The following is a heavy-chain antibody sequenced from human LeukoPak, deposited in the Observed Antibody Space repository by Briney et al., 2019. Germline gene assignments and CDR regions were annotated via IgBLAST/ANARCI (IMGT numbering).Heavy chain of an antibody. J-gene: IGHJ6*02. CDR3: AREGEQQLVYYDMDV. Sequence: GGSLRLSCAASGFTFSSYWMHWVRHAPGKGLVWVSRINSDGSSTSYADSVKGRFTISRDNAKNTLYLQMNSLRAEDTAVYYCAREGEQQLVYYDMDVWGQGTTVTVSS. D-gene: IGHD6-13*01. CDR1: GFTFSSYW. V-gene: IGHV3-74*01. CDR2: INSDGSST.